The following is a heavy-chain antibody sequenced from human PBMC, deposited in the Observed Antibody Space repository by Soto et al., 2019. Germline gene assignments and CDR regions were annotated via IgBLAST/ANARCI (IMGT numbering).Heavy chain of an antibody. CDR1: GYTFTGYY. D-gene: IGHD1-26*01. CDR2: VNPNSGDT. Sequence: ASVKVSCKASGYTFTGYYVHWVRQAPGQGLEWMGWVNPNSGDTYLAQRFQGRVTMNRDTSIGTAYMELRGLTSDDTAEYYCAKGGAIVAAGTRVYLYNAMDVWGQGTTVTVSS. J-gene: IGHJ6*02. CDR3: AKGGAIVAAGTRVYLYNAMDV. V-gene: IGHV1-2*02.